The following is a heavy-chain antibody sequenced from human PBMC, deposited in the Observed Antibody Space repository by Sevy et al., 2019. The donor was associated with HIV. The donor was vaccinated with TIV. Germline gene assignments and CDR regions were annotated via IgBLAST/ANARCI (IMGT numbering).Heavy chain of an antibody. Sequence: GGSLRLSCSGSGFSFSNSAMNWVRQTPGKGLKYVSAIGSDGVSTYYTDSVRGRFTISRDNSKNTLYLQMSSLRVQDTAVYYCVKDPDYNLWRGDYGMDVWGQGTTVTVSS. D-gene: IGHD3-3*01. CDR2: IGSDGVST. J-gene: IGHJ6*02. V-gene: IGHV3-64D*06. CDR1: GFSFSNSA. CDR3: VKDPDYNLWRGDYGMDV.